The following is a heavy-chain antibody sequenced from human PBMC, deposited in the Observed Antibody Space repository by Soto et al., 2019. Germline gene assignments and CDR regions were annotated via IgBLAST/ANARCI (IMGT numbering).Heavy chain of an antibody. CDR3: ARVVRIAAADPYYFDY. D-gene: IGHD6-13*01. CDR2: ISSSSSYT. V-gene: IGHV3-11*06. Sequence: QVQLVESGGGLVKPGGSLRLSCAASGFTFSDYYMSWIRQAPGKGLEWVSYISSSSSYTNYADSVKGRFTISRDNAKNSLYLQMNSQRAEDTAVYYCARVVRIAAADPYYFDYWGQGTLVTVSS. CDR1: GFTFSDYY. J-gene: IGHJ4*02.